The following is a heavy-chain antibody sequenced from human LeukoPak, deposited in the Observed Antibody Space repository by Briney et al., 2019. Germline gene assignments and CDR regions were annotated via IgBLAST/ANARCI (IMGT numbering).Heavy chain of an antibody. CDR1: GFTFSSYS. CDR2: ISSSSSYI. V-gene: IGHV3-21*01. J-gene: IGHJ4*02. D-gene: IGHD4-17*01. Sequence: GGSLRLSCAASGFTFSSYSMNWVRQAPGKGLEWVSSISSSSSYIYYADSVKGRFAISRDNAKNSLYLQMISLRAEDTAVYYCARDHSSADYGDYALDYWGQGTLVTVSS. CDR3: ARDHSSADYGDYALDY.